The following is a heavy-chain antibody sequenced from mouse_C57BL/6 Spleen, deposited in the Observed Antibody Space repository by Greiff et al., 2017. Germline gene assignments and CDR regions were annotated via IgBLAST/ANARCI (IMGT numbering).Heavy chain of an antibody. CDR1: GYTFTSYW. V-gene: IGHV1-55*01. CDR3: ARTNYDGYYVLFAY. J-gene: IGHJ3*01. Sequence: VQLQQPGAELVKPGASVKMSCKASGYTFTSYWITWVKQRPGQGLEWIGDIYPGSGSTNYNEKFKSKATLTVATSSSTAYMQLSSLTSEDSAVYYCARTNYDGYYVLFAYWGQGTLVTVSA. CDR2: IYPGSGST. D-gene: IGHD2-3*01.